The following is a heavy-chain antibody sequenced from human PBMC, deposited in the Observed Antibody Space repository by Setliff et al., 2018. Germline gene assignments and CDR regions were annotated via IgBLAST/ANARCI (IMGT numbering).Heavy chain of an antibody. V-gene: IGHV4-61*02. Sequence: SETLSLTCTVSGGSISSMSYYWGWIRQPAGKGLEWIWRIYSSGSTDYNRSLKSRLTISVDTSKNQFSLRLSSVTAADTAVYYCARDLRYCSGGTCYSAFDFWGQGTLVTVSS. CDR1: GGSISSMSYY. CDR3: ARDLRYCSGGTCYSAFDF. J-gene: IGHJ4*02. CDR2: IYSSGST. D-gene: IGHD2-15*01.